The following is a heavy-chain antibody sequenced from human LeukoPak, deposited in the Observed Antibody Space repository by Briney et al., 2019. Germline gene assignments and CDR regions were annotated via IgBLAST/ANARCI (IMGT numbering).Heavy chain of an antibody. D-gene: IGHD3-10*01. V-gene: IGHV1-69*13. CDR3: ATLQSIGAMVRGVIIPT. CDR2: IIPIFGTA. J-gene: IGHJ5*02. CDR1: GGTFSSYA. Sequence: SVKVSCKASGGTFSSYAISWVRQAPGQGLEWMGGIIPIFGTANYAQKFQGRVTITADESTSTAYMELSSLRSEDTAVYYCATLQSIGAMVRGVIIPTWGQGTLVTVSS.